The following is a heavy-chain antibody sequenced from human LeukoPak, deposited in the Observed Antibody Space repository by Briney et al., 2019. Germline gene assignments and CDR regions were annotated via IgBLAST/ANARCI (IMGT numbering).Heavy chain of an antibody. CDR3: ASDHDYKNDY. V-gene: IGHV3-74*01. CDR1: GFSFSSYW. J-gene: IGHJ4*02. Sequence: GGSLRLSCAASGFSFSSYWMYWVRHAPRGGLVWVSCINTDGSSTSYEDSVKGRFTISRDNAKNPLYLQLNTLRAEDPAVYYCASDHDYKNDYWGQGTLVTVSS. CDR2: INTDGSST. D-gene: IGHD4-11*01.